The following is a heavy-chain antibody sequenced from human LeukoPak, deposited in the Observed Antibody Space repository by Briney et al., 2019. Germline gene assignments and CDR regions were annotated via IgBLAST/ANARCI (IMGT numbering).Heavy chain of an antibody. D-gene: IGHD3-16*01. CDR3: ARASFWESPINWFAP. Sequence: ASVTVSFKASGYTFTGYYMHWVRQAPGQGLEWMGWINPNSGGTNYAQKFQGRVTMTRDRSISAAYMELSRLTSADTAVYYCARASFWESPINWFAPWGQGTLVTVSS. CDR2: INPNSGGT. CDR1: GYTFTGYY. J-gene: IGHJ5*02. V-gene: IGHV1-2*02.